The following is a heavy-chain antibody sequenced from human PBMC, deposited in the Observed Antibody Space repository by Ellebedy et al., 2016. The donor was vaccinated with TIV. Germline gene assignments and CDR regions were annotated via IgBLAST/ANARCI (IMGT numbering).Heavy chain of an antibody. CDR3: ARDWCQTGESLCYDYFDY. J-gene: IGHJ4*02. CDR2: INPNNSGT. D-gene: IGHD7-27*01. V-gene: IGHV1-2*02. CDR1: GYTFSGYY. Sequence: ASVKVSCKASGYTFSGYYVHWVRQAPGQGLEWMGWINPNNSGTNYAQKFQGRVTMTRDTSTSTVYMELSNLTPGDTAMYYCARDWCQTGESLCYDYFDYWGQGTLVTVSS.